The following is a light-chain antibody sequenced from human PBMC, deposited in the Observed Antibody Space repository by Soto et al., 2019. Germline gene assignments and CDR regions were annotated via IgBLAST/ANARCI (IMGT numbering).Light chain of an antibody. CDR2: GAS. Sequence: DIVLTQSPGTLSFSPGERATLSCRASQTVSSSSLAWYQQKPGQAPRLLIFGASTRAAGFPDRFSGSGSGTDFTLTISRLEPEEFAVYYCQQYGSSHRTFGQGTKVEIX. J-gene: IGKJ1*01. CDR1: QTVSSSS. V-gene: IGKV3-20*01. CDR3: QQYGSSHRT.